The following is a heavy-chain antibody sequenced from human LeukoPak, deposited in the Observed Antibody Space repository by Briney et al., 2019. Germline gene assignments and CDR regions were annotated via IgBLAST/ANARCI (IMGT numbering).Heavy chain of an antibody. D-gene: IGHD2-15*01. CDR2: MNPNSGNT. CDR1: GYTFTSYD. V-gene: IGHV1-8*01. J-gene: IGHJ4*02. Sequence: ASVKVSCKASGYTFTSYDINWVRQATGQGLEWMGWMNPNSGNTGYAQKFRGRVTMTRNTSISTAYMELSSLRSEDTAVYYCARGDCSGGSCYPDYWGQGTLVTVSS. CDR3: ARGDCSGGSCYPDY.